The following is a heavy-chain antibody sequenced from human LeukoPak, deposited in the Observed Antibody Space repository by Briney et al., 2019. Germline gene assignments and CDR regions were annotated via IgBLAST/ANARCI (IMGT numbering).Heavy chain of an antibody. V-gene: IGHV3-49*03. CDR3: TRDHSSSWYPVDY. Sequence: GGSLRLSCTASGFTFGDYAMSWFRQAPGKGLEWVGFIRSKAYGGTTEYAASVKGRFTISRDDSKSIAYLQMNSLKTEDTAVYYCTRDHSSSWYPVDYWGQGTLVTVSS. J-gene: IGHJ4*02. D-gene: IGHD6-13*01. CDR2: IRSKAYGGTT. CDR1: GFTFGDYA.